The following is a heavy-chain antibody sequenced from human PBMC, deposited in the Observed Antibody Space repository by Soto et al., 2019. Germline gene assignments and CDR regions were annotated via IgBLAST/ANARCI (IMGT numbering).Heavy chain of an antibody. V-gene: IGHV4-34*01. Sequence: ETLSLTCAVYGGSFSGYYWSWIRQPPGKGLEWIGEINHSGSTNYNPSLKSRVTISVDTSKNQFSLKLSSVTAADTAVYYCARRPSYYYGSGRYPQGGGMDVWGQGTTVS. J-gene: IGHJ6*02. D-gene: IGHD3-10*01. CDR1: GGSFSGYY. CDR2: INHSGST. CDR3: ARRPSYYYGSGRYPQGGGMDV.